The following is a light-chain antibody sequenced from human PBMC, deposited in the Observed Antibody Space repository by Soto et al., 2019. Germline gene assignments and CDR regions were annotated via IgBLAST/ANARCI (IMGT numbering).Light chain of an antibody. J-gene: IGKJ2*01. CDR1: QDISTL. V-gene: IGKV1-12*01. CDR2: AAS. CDR3: QHGYSTPYT. Sequence: DIQMTQSPSSVSASIGDTVTITCRASQDISTLLAWYQQKPGKAPNLLIYAASSLQTGVPSRFSGSGSGTDFTLTISSLQPEDFATYYCQHGYSTPYTFGQGTKVEIK.